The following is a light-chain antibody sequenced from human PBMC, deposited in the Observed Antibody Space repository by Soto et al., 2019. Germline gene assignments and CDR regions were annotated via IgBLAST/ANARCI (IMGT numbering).Light chain of an antibody. V-gene: IGKV3-20*01. CDR3: HQYGTLPYA. CDR1: QRVSSNY. J-gene: IGKJ2*01. Sequence: IALTQSPGTLSLSPGGRATLSCRASQRVSSNYVAWYQHKPGQAPRLLIHGASIRATGIPDRFSGSGCGTDFTLTISRLEPEDFAVYYCHQYGTLPYAFGQGTKLQIK. CDR2: GAS.